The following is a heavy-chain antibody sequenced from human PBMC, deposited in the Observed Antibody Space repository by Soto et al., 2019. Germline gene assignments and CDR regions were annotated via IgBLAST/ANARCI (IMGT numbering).Heavy chain of an antibody. CDR3: AKDKPGTTSFDS. CDR1: GFTISSNA. V-gene: IGHV3-23*01. Sequence: PGGSLRLSCAASGFTISSNAMYWVRQAPGKGLEWVSGISDRGDTTHYADSVKGRFTISRDTSKNTLYLQLSTLRADDTAVYYCAKDKPGTTSFDSWGQGTLVTVSS. D-gene: IGHD1-1*01. J-gene: IGHJ4*02. CDR2: ISDRGDTT.